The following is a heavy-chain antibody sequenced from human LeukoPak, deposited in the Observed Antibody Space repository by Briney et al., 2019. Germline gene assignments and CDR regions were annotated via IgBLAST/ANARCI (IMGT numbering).Heavy chain of an antibody. J-gene: IGHJ5*02. V-gene: IGHV1-69*13. CDR1: GGTFSSYA. D-gene: IGHD1-26*01. Sequence: ASVKVSCKASGGTFSSYAISWVRQAPGQGLEWMGGIIPIFGTANYAQKFQGRVTITADESTSTAYMELSSLRSEDTAVYYCARDEEQTIDPGGQGTLVTVSS. CDR2: IIPIFGTA. CDR3: ARDEEQTIDP.